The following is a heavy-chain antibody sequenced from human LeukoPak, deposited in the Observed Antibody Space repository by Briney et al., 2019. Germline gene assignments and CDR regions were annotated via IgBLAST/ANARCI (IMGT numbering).Heavy chain of an antibody. CDR3: ARGDTDYSTDY. J-gene: IGHJ4*02. Sequence: SETLSLTCAVYGGSFSGYYWSWIRQPPGKGLEWIGEINHSGSTNYNPSLKSRVTISVDTSKNQFSLKLSSVTAADTAVCYCARGDTDYSTDYWGQGTLVTVSS. CDR2: INHSGST. CDR1: GGSFSGYY. D-gene: IGHD4-4*01. V-gene: IGHV4-34*01.